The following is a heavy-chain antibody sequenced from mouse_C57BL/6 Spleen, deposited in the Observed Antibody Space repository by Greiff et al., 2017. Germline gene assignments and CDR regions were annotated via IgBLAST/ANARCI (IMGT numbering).Heavy chain of an antibody. J-gene: IGHJ4*01. D-gene: IGHD2-4*01. CDR1: GYTFTSYW. CDR2: IDPSDSYT. Sequence: VQLQQPGAELVRPGTSVKLSCKASGYTFTSYWMHWVKQRPGQGLEWIGVIDPSDSYTNYNQKFKGKATLTVDPSSSPAYMQLSSLTSEDSAVYYCAREDDYGDYAMDYWGQGTSVTGAS. CDR3: AREDDYGDYAMDY. V-gene: IGHV1-59*01.